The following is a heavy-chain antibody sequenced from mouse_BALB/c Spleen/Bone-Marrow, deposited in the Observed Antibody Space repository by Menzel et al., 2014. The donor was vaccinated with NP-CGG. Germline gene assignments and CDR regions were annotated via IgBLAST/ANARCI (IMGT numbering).Heavy chain of an antibody. V-gene: IGHV5-12-1*01. D-gene: IGHD1-1*01. CDR3: AREVLRDYFVF. J-gene: IGHJ2*01. CDR1: GFAFSSYD. CDR2: ISSGGGST. Sequence: DVKLEKTGRGLVKPGGSLKPSCAASGFAFSSYDMSWVRQTPEKRLEWVAYISSGGGSTYYPDTVKGRFTISRDNAKNTLCLQMSSLKSEDTAMYHCAREVLRDYFVFW.